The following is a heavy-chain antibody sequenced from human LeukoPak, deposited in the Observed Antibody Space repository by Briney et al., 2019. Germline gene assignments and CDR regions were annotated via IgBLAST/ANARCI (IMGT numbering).Heavy chain of an antibody. V-gene: IGHV4-4*02. CDR2: IYYSGST. D-gene: IGHD1-1*01. CDR3: ARERTGTNPYYYYYMDV. J-gene: IGHJ6*03. Sequence: PSGTLSLTCAVSGGSISSSNWWSWVRQPPGKGLEWIGSIYYSGSTYYNPSLKSRVTISVDTSKNQFSLKLSSVTAADTAVYYCARERTGTNPYYYYYMDVWGKGTTVTVSS. CDR1: GGSISSSNW.